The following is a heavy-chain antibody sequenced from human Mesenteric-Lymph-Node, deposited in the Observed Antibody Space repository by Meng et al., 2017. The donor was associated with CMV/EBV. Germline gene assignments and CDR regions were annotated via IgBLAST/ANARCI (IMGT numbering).Heavy chain of an antibody. Sequence: CSVSGGYVSSGSYYWSWIRQPPGKGLEWIAYIYYTGTTTHNPSLKSRVTMSVDTSKNQFSLKLSSVTAADTAVYYCARSSIAAEGLDYWGQGALVTVSS. J-gene: IGHJ4*02. CDR3: ARSSIAAEGLDY. CDR2: IYYTGTT. CDR1: GGYVSSGSYY. D-gene: IGHD6-13*01. V-gene: IGHV4-61*01.